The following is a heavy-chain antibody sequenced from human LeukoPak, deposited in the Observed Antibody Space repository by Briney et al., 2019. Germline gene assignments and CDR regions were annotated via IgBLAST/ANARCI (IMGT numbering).Heavy chain of an antibody. CDR1: GFTFSSDS. CDR2: ISSSSNYI. J-gene: IGHJ4*02. CDR3: ARGGVSIAVTGTGGFDY. D-gene: IGHD6-19*01. Sequence: GGSLRLSCAATGFTFSSDSMNWDRQAPGKGLEWVSSISSSSNYIFYADSVKGRFTISRDNAKNSLYLQMNSLRVEDTAVYYCARGGVSIAVTGTGGFDYWGQGTLVTVSS. V-gene: IGHV3-21*01.